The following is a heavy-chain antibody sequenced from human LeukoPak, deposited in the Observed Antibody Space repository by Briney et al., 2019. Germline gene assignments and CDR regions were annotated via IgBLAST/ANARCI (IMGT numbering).Heavy chain of an antibody. V-gene: IGHV4-39*07. CDR1: GGSISSSSYY. J-gene: IGHJ6*03. CDR2: IYYSGST. D-gene: IGHD1-26*01. Sequence: PSETLSLTCTVSGGSISSSSYYWGWIRQPPGKGLEWIGSIYYSGSTYYNPSLKSRVTISVDTSENQFSLKLSSVTAADTAVYYCARSGGSYYRYYYYYMDVWGKGTTVTVSS. CDR3: ARSGGSYYRYYYYYMDV.